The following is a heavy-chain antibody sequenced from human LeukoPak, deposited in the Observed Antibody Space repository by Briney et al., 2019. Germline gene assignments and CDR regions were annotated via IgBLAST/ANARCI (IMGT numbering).Heavy chain of an antibody. CDR2: ISYDGTNY. CDR3: AKDVYSYGYTLAAFDI. CDR1: GFTFSTYG. D-gene: IGHD5-18*01. J-gene: IGHJ3*02. Sequence: GGSLRLSCVVSGFTFSTYGMHWVRQAPGQGLEWVAIISYDGTNYYHTDSVKGRFTISRDNSKNTLYLQMNSLRAEDTAVYYCAKDVYSYGYTLAAFDIWGQGTLVTVSS. V-gene: IGHV3-30*18.